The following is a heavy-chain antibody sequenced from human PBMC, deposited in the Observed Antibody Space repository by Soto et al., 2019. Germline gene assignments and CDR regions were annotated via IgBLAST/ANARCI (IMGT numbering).Heavy chain of an antibody. CDR3: SRTRTLTAFDF. J-gene: IGHJ3*01. V-gene: IGHV3-66*01. CDR1: GFTVSSNY. Sequence: GGSLRLSCAASGFTVSSNYMSWVRQAPGKGLEWVSVIYSGGSTYYADSVKGRFTISRDNSENTLYLQMNSLRAEDTAVYYCSRTRTLTAFDFWGQGTMVPVSS. CDR2: IYSGGST.